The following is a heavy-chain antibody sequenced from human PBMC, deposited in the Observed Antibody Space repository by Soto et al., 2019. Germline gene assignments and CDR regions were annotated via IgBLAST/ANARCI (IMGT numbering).Heavy chain of an antibody. CDR3: AKGVPGIAVAGTGYFQH. CDR2: INSDGSST. D-gene: IGHD6-19*01. V-gene: IGHV3-74*01. J-gene: IGHJ1*01. Sequence: PGGSLRLSCAASGFTFSNYWMHWVRQAPGKGLVWVSRINSDGSSTYYADSVKGRFTISRDNSKNTLYLQMNSLRAEDTAVYYCAKGVPGIAVAGTGYFQHWGQGTLVTVSS. CDR1: GFTFSNYW.